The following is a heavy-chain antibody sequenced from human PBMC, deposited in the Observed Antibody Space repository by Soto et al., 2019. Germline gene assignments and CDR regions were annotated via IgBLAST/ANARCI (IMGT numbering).Heavy chain of an antibody. CDR2: INVGNGNT. D-gene: IGHD3-22*01. CDR1: GYTFPRYN. V-gene: IGHV1-3*01. CDR3: ATPQDYDGCLDS. Sequence: QVPFVQSGAEVKKPGASVKVSCKTPGYTFPRYNLHWVRQAPGQRLEWMGGINVGNGNTRYSQKFQGRLTLTRDTPGNTAYLELNSLISEDTAVYYCATPQDYDGCLDSWGQGTLVTVSS. J-gene: IGHJ4*02.